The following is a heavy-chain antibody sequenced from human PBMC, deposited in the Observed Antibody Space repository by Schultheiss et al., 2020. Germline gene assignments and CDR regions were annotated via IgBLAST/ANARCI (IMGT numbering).Heavy chain of an antibody. CDR1: GYSFTSYW. J-gene: IGHJ6*02. V-gene: IGHV5-51*01. CDR2: IYPGDSDT. CDR3: AKDEILWFGDAQKYYYYGMDV. Sequence: GESLKIACKGSGYSFTSYWIGWVRQMPGKGLEWMGIIYPGDSDTRYSPSFQGQVTISADKSISTAYLQWSSLKASDTAMYYCAKDEILWFGDAQKYYYYGMDVWGQGTTVTVS. D-gene: IGHD3-10*01.